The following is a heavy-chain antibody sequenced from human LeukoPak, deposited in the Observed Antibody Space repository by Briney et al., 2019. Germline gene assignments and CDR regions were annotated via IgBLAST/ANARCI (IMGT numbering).Heavy chain of an antibody. V-gene: IGHV1-2*02. Sequence: AAVKVSCMASGYTFTGYYMHWVRQAPGQGLEGMGWINPNSGGTNYTQKFQGRVTMTRETSISTAYMELSRLRENDTDVYFCARDRSSSWYSKCYFDYLGQGTLVTVSS. J-gene: IGHJ4*02. D-gene: IGHD6-13*01. CDR2: INPNSGGT. CDR3: ARDRSSSWYSKCYFDY. CDR1: GYTFTGYY.